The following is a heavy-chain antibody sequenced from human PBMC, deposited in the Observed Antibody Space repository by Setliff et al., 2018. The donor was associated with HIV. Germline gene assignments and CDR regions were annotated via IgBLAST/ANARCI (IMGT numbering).Heavy chain of an antibody. V-gene: IGHV4-38-2*02. CDR1: GYFISNGYY. J-gene: IGHJ4*02. CDR3: ARQAWHYDRDGYFIDY. Sequence: PSETLSLTCSVSGYFISNGYYWGWIRQPPGKGLEWVGTIYQNGNTCYSPSLESRVSVSMDMSRNQFSVKLNSATAADTAVYYCARQAWHYDRDGYFIDYWGQGKLVTVSS. D-gene: IGHD3-22*01. CDR2: IYQNGNT.